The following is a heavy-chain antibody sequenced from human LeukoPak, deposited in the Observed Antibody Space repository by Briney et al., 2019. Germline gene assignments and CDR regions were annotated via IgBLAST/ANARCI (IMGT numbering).Heavy chain of an antibody. CDR1: EFTFSNFW. D-gene: IGHD6-6*01. V-gene: IGHV3-7*03. CDR2: IKQDGSEK. CDR3: ATSSYFYGMAV. J-gene: IGHJ6*02. Sequence: GRSLRLSCAASEFTFSNFWMSWVRQAPGKGLEWVANIKQDGSEKYYVDSVKGRFTISRDNAKNSLYLQMNSLTAEDTAVYYCATSSYFYGMAVWGQGTTVTVSS.